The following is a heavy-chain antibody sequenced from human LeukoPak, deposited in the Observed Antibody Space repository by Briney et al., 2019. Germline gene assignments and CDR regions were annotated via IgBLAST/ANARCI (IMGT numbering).Heavy chain of an antibody. CDR3: TTRLDLAVAGTFDY. V-gene: IGHV3-15*07. D-gene: IGHD6-19*01. Sequence: GGSLRLSCAASGFTFSNAWMNWVRQAPGKGLEWVGRIKSKTDGGTTDYAAPVKGGFTISGDDSKNTLYLQMNSLKTEDTAVYYCTTRLDLAVAGTFDYWGQGTLVTVSS. CDR1: GFTFSNAW. CDR2: IKSKTDGGTT. J-gene: IGHJ4*02.